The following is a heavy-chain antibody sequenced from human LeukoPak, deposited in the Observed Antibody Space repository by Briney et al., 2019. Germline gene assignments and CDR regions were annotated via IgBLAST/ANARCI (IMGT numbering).Heavy chain of an antibody. D-gene: IGHD2-2*01. CDR3: ARREMRYCSSTSCRYYFDY. J-gene: IGHJ4*02. V-gene: IGHV4-39*01. Sequence: PSETLSLTCTVSGGSISSCSYYWGWLRQPPGTGLEWIGSIYYSGSTYYNPSLKSRVTISVDTSKNQFSLKLSSVTAADTAVYYCARREMRYCSSTSCRYYFDYWGQGTLVTVSS. CDR1: GGSISSCSYY. CDR2: IYYSGST.